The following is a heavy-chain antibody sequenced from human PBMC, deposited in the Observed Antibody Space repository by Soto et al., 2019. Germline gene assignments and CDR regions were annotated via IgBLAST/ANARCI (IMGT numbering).Heavy chain of an antibody. CDR1: GFTFSSYG. CDR3: ARDVRDFYGDYFDD. CDR2: IWYDGSNK. V-gene: IGHV3-33*01. Sequence: GGSLRLSCAASGFTFSSYGMHWVRQAPGKGLEWVAVIWYDGSNKYYADSVKGRFTISRDNSKNTLYLQMNSLRAEDTAVYYCARDVRDFYGDYFDDWGQGTLVTVSS. J-gene: IGHJ4*02. D-gene: IGHD4-17*01.